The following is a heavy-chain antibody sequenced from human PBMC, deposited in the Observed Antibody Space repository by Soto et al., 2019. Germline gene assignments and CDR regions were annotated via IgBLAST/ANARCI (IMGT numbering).Heavy chain of an antibody. CDR2: IIPMLGMS. Sequence: QVQLVQSGTEVTKPGSSVTVSCTASGDIFSRSTLSWVRQAPRQRLEWMGRIIPMLGMSNSALKFQGRLTISADTSTNKVYMHLNSLRSDDTAVYYCATSYGSGSAHFDSWGQGTLVTVSS. CDR1: GDIFSRST. V-gene: IGHV1-69*02. D-gene: IGHD3-10*01. J-gene: IGHJ4*02. CDR3: ATSYGSGSAHFDS.